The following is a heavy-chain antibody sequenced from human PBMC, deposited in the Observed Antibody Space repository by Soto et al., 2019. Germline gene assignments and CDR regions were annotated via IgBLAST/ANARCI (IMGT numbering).Heavy chain of an antibody. V-gene: IGHV3-53*01. D-gene: IGHD2-15*01. CDR2: IYSGGST. J-gene: IGHJ6*02. CDR3: ATPIGVVAASDGMDV. Sequence: GGSLRLSCAASGFTVSSNYMSWVRQAPGKGLEWVSVIYSGGSTYYADSVKGRFTISRDNSKNTLYLQMNSLRAEDTAVYYCATPIGVVAASDGMDVWGQGTTVTVSS. CDR1: GFTVSSNY.